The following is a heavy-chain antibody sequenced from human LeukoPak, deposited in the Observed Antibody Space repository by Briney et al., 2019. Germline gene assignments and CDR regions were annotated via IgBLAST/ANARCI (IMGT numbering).Heavy chain of an antibody. V-gene: IGHV1-46*01. CDR2: INPSGGST. CDR3: ARSGVVTSFDY. J-gene: IGHJ4*02. CDR1: GYTSTSYY. Sequence: ASVRVSCKASGYTSTSYYMHWVRQAPGQGLEWMGIINPSGGSTSYARKFQGRVTMTRDTSTSTVYMELSSLRSEDTAVYYCARSGVVTSFDYWGQGTLVTVSS. D-gene: IGHD3-3*01.